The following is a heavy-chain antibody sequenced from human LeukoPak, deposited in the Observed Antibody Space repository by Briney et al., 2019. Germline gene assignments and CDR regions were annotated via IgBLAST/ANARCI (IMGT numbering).Heavy chain of an antibody. Sequence: GGSLRLSCAPSGFTFSSYAMSWVRQAPGKGLGWVSAISGIGGSTYHADSVKGRFTISRDNSKNTLYLQMNSLRAEDTAVYYCAKGRDTMVRGVILTFDPWGQGTLVTVSS. CDR3: AKGRDTMVRGVILTFDP. J-gene: IGHJ5*02. CDR1: GFTFSSYA. CDR2: ISGIGGST. V-gene: IGHV3-23*01. D-gene: IGHD3-10*01.